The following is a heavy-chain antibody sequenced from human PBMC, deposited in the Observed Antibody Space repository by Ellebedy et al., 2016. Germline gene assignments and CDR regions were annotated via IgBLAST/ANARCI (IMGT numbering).Heavy chain of an antibody. V-gene: IGHV3-23*01. Sequence: GESLKISXAASGFTFSSYSMNWVRQAPGKGLEWVSAISGSGGSTYYADSVKGRFTISRDNSKNTLYLQMNSLRAEDTAVYYCAKEGHDPKGSGYFDYWGQGTLVTVSS. D-gene: IGHD2-15*01. CDR2: ISGSGGST. J-gene: IGHJ4*02. CDR3: AKEGHDPKGSGYFDY. CDR1: GFTFSSYS.